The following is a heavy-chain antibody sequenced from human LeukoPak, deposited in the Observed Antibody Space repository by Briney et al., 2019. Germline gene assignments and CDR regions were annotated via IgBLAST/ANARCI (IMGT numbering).Heavy chain of an antibody. V-gene: IGHV3-30-3*01. CDR3: ASPFWSGYYQAMDV. CDR1: GFTFSSYN. D-gene: IGHD3-3*01. CDR2: ISYDGSNK. Sequence: GGSLRLSCAASGFTFSSYNMNWVRQAPGKGLEWVAVISYDGSNKYYADSVKGRFTISRDNSKNTLYLQMNSLRAEDTAVYYCASPFWSGYYQAMDVWGQGTTVTVSS. J-gene: IGHJ6*02.